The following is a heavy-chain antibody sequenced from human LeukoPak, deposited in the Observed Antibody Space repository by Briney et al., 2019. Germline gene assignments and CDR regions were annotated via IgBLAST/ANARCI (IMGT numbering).Heavy chain of an antibody. CDR2: IKQDGSEK. CDR1: GITFRNHW. V-gene: IGHV3-7*01. Sequence: HPGGSLRLSCAASGITFRNHWMTWVRQAPGKGLEWVANIKQDGSEKYYVDSVKGRFTISRDNAKNSLYLQMNSLRAEDTAVYYCARATSPRGGYYYGMDVWGKGTTVTVSS. J-gene: IGHJ6*04. D-gene: IGHD3-16*01. CDR3: ARATSPRGGYYYGMDV.